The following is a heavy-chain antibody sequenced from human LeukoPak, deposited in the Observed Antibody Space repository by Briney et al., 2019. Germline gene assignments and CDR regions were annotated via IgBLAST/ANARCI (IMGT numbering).Heavy chain of an antibody. CDR3: ARDQFRDSYYYGMDV. Sequence: SQTLSLTCTVSGGSISSGGYYWSWIRQHPGKGLEWIGYIYYSGSTYYNPSLKSRVTISVDTSKNQFSLKLSSVTAADTAVYYSARDQFRDSYYYGMDVWGQGTTVTVSS. D-gene: IGHD2-21*01. CDR2: IYYSGST. CDR1: GGSISSGGYY. V-gene: IGHV4-31*03. J-gene: IGHJ6*02.